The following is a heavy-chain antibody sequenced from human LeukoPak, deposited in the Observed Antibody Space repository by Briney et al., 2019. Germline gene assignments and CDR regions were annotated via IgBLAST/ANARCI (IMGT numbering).Heavy chain of an antibody. CDR3: ARVGDTDLTSDY. CDR1: GFTFSSYS. Sequence: GGSLRLSCAASGFTFSSYSMNWVRQAPGKGLEWVSSISSSSSYIYYADSVKGRFTISRDNAKNSLYLQMNSLRAEDTAVYYCARVGDTDLTSDYWGQGTLVTVSS. CDR2: ISSSSSYI. J-gene: IGHJ4*02. V-gene: IGHV3-21*01. D-gene: IGHD5-18*01.